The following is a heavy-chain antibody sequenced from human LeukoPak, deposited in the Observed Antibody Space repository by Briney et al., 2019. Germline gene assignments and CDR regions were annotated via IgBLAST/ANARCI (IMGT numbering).Heavy chain of an antibody. CDR3: TRAVAGRLDF. V-gene: IGHV6-1*01. J-gene: IGHJ4*02. CDR2: TYYRSRWYN. CDR1: GDSVSSNSAA. D-gene: IGHD6-19*01. Sequence: SQTLSLTCAISGDSVSSNSAAWNWIRQSPSRGLEWLGRTYYRSRWYNDYEPSLKSRITINPDTSKNQVPLQLNSVTPEDTAVYYCTRAVAGRLDFWGQGTLVTVSS.